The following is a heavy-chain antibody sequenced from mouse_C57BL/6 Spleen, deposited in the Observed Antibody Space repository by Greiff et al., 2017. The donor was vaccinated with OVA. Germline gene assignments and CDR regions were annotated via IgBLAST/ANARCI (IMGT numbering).Heavy chain of an antibody. V-gene: IGHV1-52*01. D-gene: IGHD1-1*02. CDR1: GYTFTSYW. Sequence: VQLQQPGAELVRPGSSVKLSCKASGYTFTSYWMHWVKQRPIQGLEWIGNIDPSDSETHYNQKFKDKATLTVDQSSSTAYMQLSSLTSEDSAVYYCAREGGPPFYFDYWGQGTTLTVSS. CDR3: AREGGPPFYFDY. CDR2: IDPSDSET. J-gene: IGHJ2*01.